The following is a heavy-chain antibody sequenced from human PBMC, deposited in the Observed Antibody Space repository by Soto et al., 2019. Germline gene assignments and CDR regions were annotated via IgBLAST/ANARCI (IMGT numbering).Heavy chain of an antibody. CDR3: ARVRALAAAGFDP. CDR1: GYTFTSYY. D-gene: IGHD6-13*01. CDR2: INPSGGST. Sequence: ASVKVSCTASGYTFTSYYMHWVRQAPGQGLEWMGIINPSGGSTSYAQKFQGRVTMTRDTSTSTVYMELSSLRSEDTAAYYCARVRALAAAGFDPWGQGTLVTVSS. J-gene: IGHJ5*02. V-gene: IGHV1-46*03.